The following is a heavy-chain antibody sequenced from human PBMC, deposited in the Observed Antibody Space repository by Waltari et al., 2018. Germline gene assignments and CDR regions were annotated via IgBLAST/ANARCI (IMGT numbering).Heavy chain of an antibody. D-gene: IGHD2-15*01. CDR3: AGVLLDCIGGSCYSGAFDI. CDR1: GGSFSGYY. Sequence: QVQLQQWGAGLLKPSETLSLTCAVYGGSFSGYYWSWIRQPPGKGLEWIGEIKHSGGTTEDPPHAGRVPMSQDTTKNQCCRKLSDVTAADTAVYYCAGVLLDCIGGSCYSGAFDIWGQGTMVTVSS. V-gene: IGHV4-34*01. CDR2: IKHSGGT. J-gene: IGHJ3*02.